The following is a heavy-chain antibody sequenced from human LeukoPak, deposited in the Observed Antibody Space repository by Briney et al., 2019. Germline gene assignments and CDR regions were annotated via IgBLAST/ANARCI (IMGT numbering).Heavy chain of an antibody. Sequence: SETLSLTCTVSGGSISSYYWSWIRQPPGKGVEWIGYIYYSGSNNYKPSLKSRVTISVDTSKNQFSLQLSSVPAAATAVYYCPRGGYYDLLTGYYNWFDPWGQGTLVTVSS. V-gene: IGHV4-59*01. CDR3: PRGGYYDLLTGYYNWFDP. CDR1: GGSISSYY. D-gene: IGHD3-9*01. CDR2: IYYSGSN. J-gene: IGHJ5*02.